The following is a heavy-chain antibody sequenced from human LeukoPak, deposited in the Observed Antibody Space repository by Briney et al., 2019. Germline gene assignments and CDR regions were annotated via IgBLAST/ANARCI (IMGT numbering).Heavy chain of an antibody. CDR1: GDSLNSYY. CDR2: IYYTGST. CDR3: ARDLRGSSCYDY. J-gene: IGHJ4*02. V-gene: IGHV4-59*01. Sequence: SETLSLTCTVSGDSLNSYYWSWIRQPPGKGLEWIGYIYYTGSTNYNPSLKSRVTISVDTSKNQSSLKLSSVTAADTAVYYCARDLRGSSCYDYWGQGTLVTVSS. D-gene: IGHD2-2*01.